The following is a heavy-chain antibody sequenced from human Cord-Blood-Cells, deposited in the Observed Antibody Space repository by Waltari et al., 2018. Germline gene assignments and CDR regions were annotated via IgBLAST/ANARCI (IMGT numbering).Heavy chain of an antibody. CDR3: ASGLAARPLVFDY. V-gene: IGHV4-31*03. CDR2: IYYSGST. J-gene: IGHJ4*02. Sequence: QVQLQESGPGLVTPSQTLSLTCTVSGGSINSGRYYLRWIRQHPGKGLEWIGYIYYSGSTYYNPSLKGRVTISVDTSKNQFSLKLSSVTAADTAVYYCASGLAARPLVFDYWGQGTLVTVSS. CDR1: GGSINSGRYY. D-gene: IGHD6-6*01.